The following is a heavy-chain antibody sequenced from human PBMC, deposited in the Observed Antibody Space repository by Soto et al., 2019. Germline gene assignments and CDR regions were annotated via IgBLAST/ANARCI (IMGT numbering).Heavy chain of an antibody. J-gene: IGHJ5*02. CDR1: GGSISSSDSY. CDR2: ISYSGNT. CDR3: ARLTSWQQQLVDP. V-gene: IGHV4-39*01. D-gene: IGHD6-13*01. Sequence: SETLSLTCAVSGGSISSSDSYWGWIRQSPGKGLESIGSISYSGNTYYNPSLKSRVTISADTSKNQFSMKLTSVAAADTAVYYCARLTSWQQQLVDPWGQGTLVTVSS.